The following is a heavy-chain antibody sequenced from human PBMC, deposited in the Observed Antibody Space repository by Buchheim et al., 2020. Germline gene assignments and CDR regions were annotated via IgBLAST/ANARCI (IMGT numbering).Heavy chain of an antibody. CDR2: ISHSGST. Sequence: QVQLQQWGAGLLKPSETLSLTCAVYGESFSGHYWSWIRQPPGKGLEWIGEISHSGSTNYNPSLKSRVIISVDTSKNQFSLKVTSVIAADTAVYYCARAPELAVAGIDYWGQGTL. V-gene: IGHV4-34*02. J-gene: IGHJ4*02. D-gene: IGHD6-19*01. CDR1: GESFSGHY. CDR3: ARAPELAVAGIDY.